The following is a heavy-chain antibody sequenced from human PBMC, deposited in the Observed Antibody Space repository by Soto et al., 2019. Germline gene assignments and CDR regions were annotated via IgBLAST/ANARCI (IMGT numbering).Heavy chain of an antibody. CDR3: TTDGLAQWLVAIDY. D-gene: IGHD6-19*01. J-gene: IGHJ4*02. Sequence: EVQLVESGGGLVKPGGSLRLSCAASGFTFSNAWMSWVRQAPGKGLEWVGRIKSKTDGGTTDYAAPVKGRFTISRADSKNTLNLQMSSLKTEDTAVYYWTTDGLAQWLVAIDYWGQGTLVTVSS. V-gene: IGHV3-15*01. CDR2: IKSKTDGGTT. CDR1: GFTFSNAW.